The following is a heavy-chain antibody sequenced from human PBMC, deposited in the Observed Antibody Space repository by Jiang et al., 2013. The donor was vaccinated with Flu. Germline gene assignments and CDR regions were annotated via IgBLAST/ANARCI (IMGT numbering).Heavy chain of an antibody. CDR1: GFIFSSYG. CDR2: IWHDGSKQ. CDR3: ARGNLFHSAWEFDY. V-gene: IGHV3-33*01. Sequence: VQLVESGEGVVQPGRSLRLSCTASGFIFSSYGMHWVRQAPGKGLEWVAAIWHDGSKQYYTDSVRGRFTISRDNSKNTLYLEMNSLRAEDTALYYCARGNLFHSAWEFDYWGQGALATVSS. J-gene: IGHJ4*02. D-gene: IGHD6-19*01.